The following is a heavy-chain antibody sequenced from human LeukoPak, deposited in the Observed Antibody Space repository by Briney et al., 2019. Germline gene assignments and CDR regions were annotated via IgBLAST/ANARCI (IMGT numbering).Heavy chain of an antibody. CDR2: IDWNGGRT. CDR1: GFTFSSYA. V-gene: IGHV3-9*01. J-gene: IGHJ3*01. D-gene: IGHD1-7*01. Sequence: GGSLRLSCAASGFTFSSYAMSWVRQAPGKGLEWVSGIDWNGGRTLYADSVKGRFTISRDNAQNSQYLQMNSLRPEDTALYYCAKGRWTYLDAFDVWGQGTMVTVSS. CDR3: AKGRWTYLDAFDV.